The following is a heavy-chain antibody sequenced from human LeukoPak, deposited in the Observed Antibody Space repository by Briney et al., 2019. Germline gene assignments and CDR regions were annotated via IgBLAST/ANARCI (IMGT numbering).Heavy chain of an antibody. CDR3: AKSLSLQYGSH. Sequence: GGSLRLSCAVSGFTFSSYAVSWVCQAPGKGLEWVSGISGSGDTTYYADSVQGRFTISRDNSKNIVHLEMNSLRAEDTAVYYCAKSLSLQYGSHWGQGTLVTVSS. J-gene: IGHJ4*02. CDR2: ISGSGDTT. CDR1: GFTFSSYA. V-gene: IGHV3-23*01. D-gene: IGHD4-11*01.